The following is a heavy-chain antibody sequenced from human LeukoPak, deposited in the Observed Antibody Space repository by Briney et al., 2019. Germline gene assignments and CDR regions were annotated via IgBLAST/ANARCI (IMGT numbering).Heavy chain of an antibody. J-gene: IGHJ6*02. D-gene: IGHD3-10*01. V-gene: IGHV3-23*01. Sequence: GGSLRLSCEASGFTFGSLAMSWVRQAPGKGLEWLPGISASGHYIYYADSVKGRFTISRDNAKNTQYIEMNSLRAEDTAVYYCAKGGMVTMVRGVSHYYYYGMDVWGQGTTVTVSS. CDR2: ISASGHYI. CDR1: GFTFGSLA. CDR3: AKGGMVTMVRGVSHYYYYGMDV.